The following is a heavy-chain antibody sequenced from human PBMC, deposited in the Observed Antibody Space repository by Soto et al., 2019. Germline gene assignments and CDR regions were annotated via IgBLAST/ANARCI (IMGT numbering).Heavy chain of an antibody. Sequence: TSETLSLTCTVSGGSISSGGYYWSWIRQHPGKGLEWIGYIYYSGSTYYNPSLKSRVTISVDTSKNQFSLKLSSVTAADTAVYYCARDLQTAAGRYNWFDPWGQGTLVTVSS. CDR1: GGSISSGGYY. J-gene: IGHJ5*02. CDR3: ARDLQTAAGRYNWFDP. D-gene: IGHD6-13*01. CDR2: IYYSGST. V-gene: IGHV4-31*03.